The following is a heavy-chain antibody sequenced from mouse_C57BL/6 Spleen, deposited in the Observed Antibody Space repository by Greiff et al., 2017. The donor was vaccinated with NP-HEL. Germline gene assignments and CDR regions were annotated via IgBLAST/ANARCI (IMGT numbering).Heavy chain of an antibody. V-gene: IGHV5-4*01. CDR3: ARDYYGSPYFDY. Sequence: EVQGVESGGGLVKPGGSLKLSCAASGFTFSSYAMSWVRQTPEERLEWVATISDGGSYTYYPDNVKGRFTISRDNAKNNLYLQMRHLKSEDTAMDYCARDYYGSPYFDYWGQGTTLTVSS. D-gene: IGHD1-1*01. J-gene: IGHJ2*01. CDR2: ISDGGSYT. CDR1: GFTFSSYA.